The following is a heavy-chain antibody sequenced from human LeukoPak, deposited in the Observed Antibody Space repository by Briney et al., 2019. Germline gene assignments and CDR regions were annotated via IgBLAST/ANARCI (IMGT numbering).Heavy chain of an antibody. V-gene: IGHV3-23*01. J-gene: IGHJ6*03. CDR1: GFTFSSYA. CDR3: AKGYCSSTSCYLYYYYMDV. D-gene: IGHD2-2*01. CDR2: ISGSGGST. Sequence: GGSLRLSCAASGFTFSSYAMSWVRQAPGEGLEWVSAISGSGGSTYYADSVKGRFTISRDNSKNTLYLQMNSLRAEDTAVYYCAKGYCSSTSCYLYYYYMDVWGKGTTVTVSS.